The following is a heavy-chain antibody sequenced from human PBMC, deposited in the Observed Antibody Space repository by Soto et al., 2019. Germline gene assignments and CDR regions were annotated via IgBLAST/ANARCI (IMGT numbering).Heavy chain of an antibody. CDR3: ARGFWSGYHNWFAP. Sequence: SETLSLTCAVSSGSISSSNWWSWVRQPPGKGLEWIGEIYHSGSTNYNPSLKSRVTISVDKSKNQFSLKLSSVTAADTAVYYCARGFWSGYHNWFAPWGQGTLVTVSS. CDR2: IYHSGST. CDR1: SGSISSSNW. V-gene: IGHV4-4*02. D-gene: IGHD3-3*01. J-gene: IGHJ5*02.